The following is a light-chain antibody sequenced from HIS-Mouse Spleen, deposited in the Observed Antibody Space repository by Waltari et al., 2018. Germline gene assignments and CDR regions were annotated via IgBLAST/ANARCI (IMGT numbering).Light chain of an antibody. J-gene: IGKJ1*01. Sequence: EIVLTQSSGTLSLSPGERAILSCRARQSVSRSYLAWYQQKPGQAPRLLIYGASSRATGIPDRFSGSGSGTDFTLTISRLEPEDFAVYYCQQYGSSPWTFGQGTKVEIK. V-gene: IGKV3-20*01. CDR2: GAS. CDR3: QQYGSSPWT. CDR1: QSVSRSY.